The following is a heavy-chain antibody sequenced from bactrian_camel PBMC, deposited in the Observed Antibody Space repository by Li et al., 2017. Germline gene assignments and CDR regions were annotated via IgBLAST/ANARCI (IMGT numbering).Heavy chain of an antibody. CDR2: IIAGSNTM. J-gene: IGHJ7*01. CDR1: TSNYC. V-gene: IGHV3-3*01. D-gene: IGHD7*01. Sequence: HVQLVESGGESVQAGGSLRLSCGAYRTSNYCLVWLRQAPGKEREAVASIIAGSNTMDYADSVKGRFAISKDNAKNILYLQMNSLTPEDTGTYLCAAERSSVAPGCPGGYMDYWGKGTQVTVS.